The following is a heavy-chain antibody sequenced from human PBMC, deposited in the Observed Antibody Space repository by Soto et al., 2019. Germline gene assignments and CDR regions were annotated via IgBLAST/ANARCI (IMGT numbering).Heavy chain of an antibody. CDR1: GFTFSSYA. V-gene: IGHV3-64D*06. CDR3: VKEGAAGSFSY. J-gene: IGHJ4*02. D-gene: IGHD6-13*01. Sequence: HPGGSLRLSCSASGFTFSSYAMRWVRQAPGKGLEYVSAISSNGGSTYYADSVKGRFTISRDNSKNTLYLQMSSLRAEDTAVYYCVKEGAAGSFSYWGQGTLVTAPQ. CDR2: ISSNGGST.